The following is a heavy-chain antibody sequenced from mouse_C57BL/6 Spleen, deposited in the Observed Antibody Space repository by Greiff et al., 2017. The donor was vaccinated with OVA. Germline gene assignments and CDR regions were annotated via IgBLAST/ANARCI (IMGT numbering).Heavy chain of an antibody. CDR2: IHPSDSDT. CDR3: SILTAQGTSDY. J-gene: IGHJ2*01. D-gene: IGHD3-2*02. CDR1: GYTFTSYW. Sequence: VKLQESGAELVKPGASVKVSCKASGYTFTSYWMHWVKQRPGQGLEWIGRIHPSDSDTNYNQKFKGKATLTVDKSSSTAYMQLSSLTSKDAAVNYCSILTAQGTSDYWGQGTTLTVSS. V-gene: IGHV1-74*04.